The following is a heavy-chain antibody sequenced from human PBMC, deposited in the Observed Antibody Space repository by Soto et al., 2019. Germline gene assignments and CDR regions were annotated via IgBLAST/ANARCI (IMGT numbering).Heavy chain of an antibody. D-gene: IGHD6-13*01. CDR1: GFTFSSYW. CDR2: INLDGSEK. Sequence: GGSLRLSCAASGFTFSSYWMSWVRQAPGKGLEWVASINLDGSEKYYVDSVKGRFTISRDNAQNSLYLQMNSLRAEDTAVYYCARASWYARDYWGQGTLVTVSS. J-gene: IGHJ4*02. V-gene: IGHV3-7*05. CDR3: ARASWYARDY.